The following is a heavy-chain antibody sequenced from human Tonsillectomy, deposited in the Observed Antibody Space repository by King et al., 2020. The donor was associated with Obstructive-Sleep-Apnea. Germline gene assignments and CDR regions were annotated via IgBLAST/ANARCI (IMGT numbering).Heavy chain of an antibody. V-gene: IGHV4-59*01. CDR3: ARGRDLYYDSSGIDY. CDR2: IYYSGRT. D-gene: IGHD3-22*01. Sequence: VQLQESGPRLVKPSETLSLTCTVSDGSISSYYWNLIRQPPGKGLEWIGYIYYSGRTNYNPSLKSRVTISVDTSKNQLSLKLTSVTAADTAVYYCARGRDLYYDSSGIDYWGQGTLVTVSS. CDR1: DGSISSYY. J-gene: IGHJ4*02.